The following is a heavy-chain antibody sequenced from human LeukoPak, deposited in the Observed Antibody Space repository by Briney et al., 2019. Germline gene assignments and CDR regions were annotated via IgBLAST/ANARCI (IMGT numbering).Heavy chain of an antibody. Sequence: GGSLRLSCAASGFTFDDYAMHWVRQAPGKGLEWVSGISWNSGSIGYADSVKGRFTISRDNAKNSLYLQMNSLRAEDMALYYCAKDTGGGEWLSGTDAFDIWGQGTIVTVSS. CDR2: ISWNSGSI. CDR3: AKDTGGGEWLSGTDAFDI. V-gene: IGHV3-9*03. J-gene: IGHJ3*02. CDR1: GFTFDDYA. D-gene: IGHD3-3*01.